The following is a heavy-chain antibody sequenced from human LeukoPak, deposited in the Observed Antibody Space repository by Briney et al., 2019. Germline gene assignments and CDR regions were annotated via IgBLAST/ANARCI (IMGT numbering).Heavy chain of an antibody. J-gene: IGHJ4*02. CDR2: IYYSGST. CDR3: ARVISETGTPPRRDYFDY. V-gene: IGHV4-39*07. Sequence: PSETLSLTCTVSGGSISSSSYYWGWIRQPPGKGLEWIGSIYYSGSTYYNPSLKSRVTISVDTSKNQFSLKLSSVTAADTAVYYCARVISETGTPPRRDYFDYGGKEPLVTVSS. D-gene: IGHD1-1*01. CDR1: GGSISSSSYY.